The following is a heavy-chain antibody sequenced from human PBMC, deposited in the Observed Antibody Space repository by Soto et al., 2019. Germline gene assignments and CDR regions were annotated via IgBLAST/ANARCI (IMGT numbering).Heavy chain of an antibody. V-gene: IGHV3-66*01. D-gene: IGHD1-7*01. CDR3: ARSRTGTTYGGMDV. J-gene: IGHJ6*02. CDR1: SNY. CDR2: IHSGGDT. Sequence: SNYMTWVRQAPGKGLEWVSVIHSGGDTHYADSVRGRFTISRDNSKNTLYLQMNSLRAEDTAVYYCARSRTGTTYGGMDVWGQGTTVTV.